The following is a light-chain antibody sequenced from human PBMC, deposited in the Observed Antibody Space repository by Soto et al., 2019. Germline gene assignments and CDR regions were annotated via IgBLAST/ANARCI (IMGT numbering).Light chain of an antibody. Sequence: EIVMTQSPATLSVSPGERATLSCRASQSVSNNLAWYQKKPGQAPRLLIYGASTRATGIPARFSGSGSGTEFTLTIGSLQSEDFAFYYCPQYNNWWTFGQGTRVDIK. V-gene: IGKV3-15*01. J-gene: IGKJ1*01. CDR1: QSVSNN. CDR3: PQYNNWWT. CDR2: GAS.